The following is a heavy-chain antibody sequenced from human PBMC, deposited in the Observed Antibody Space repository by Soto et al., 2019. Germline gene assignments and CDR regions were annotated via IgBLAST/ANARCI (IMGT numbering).Heavy chain of an antibody. CDR3: ARDFERSAIAL. Sequence: TMPLTSTGAGGSISRADSSWILIRNHPGKGLEWIGYIAYSGDTYYNPSLRSRVTISADTSENKFSLTLKSVTAADTAVYFCARDFERSAIALCGQGPSVTVSA. V-gene: IGHV4-31*03. J-gene: IGHJ5*02. D-gene: IGHD3-9*01. CDR1: GGSISRADSS. CDR2: IAYSGDT.